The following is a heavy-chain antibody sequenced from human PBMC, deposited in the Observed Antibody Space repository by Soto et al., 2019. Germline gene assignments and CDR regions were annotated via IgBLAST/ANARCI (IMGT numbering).Heavy chain of an antibody. J-gene: IGHJ4*02. CDR2: IYYSGST. D-gene: IGHD3-22*01. CDR3: ASPPHYYDSSGYSSWY. CDR1: GGSISSSSYY. V-gene: IGHV4-39*01. Sequence: SETLSLTCTVSGGSISSSSYYWGWIRQPPGKGLEWIGSIYYSGSTYYNPSLKSRVTISVDTSENQFSLKLSSVTAADTAVYYCASPPHYYDSSGYSSWYWGQGTLVT.